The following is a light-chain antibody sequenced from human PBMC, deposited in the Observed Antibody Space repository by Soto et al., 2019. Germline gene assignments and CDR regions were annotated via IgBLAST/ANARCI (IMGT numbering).Light chain of an antibody. V-gene: IGKV1-5*03. CDR3: QQYNSYPCT. CDR2: KAS. CDR1: QSIGSW. Sequence: DIQMTQFPSTLSASVGDRVTITCRASQSIGSWVAWYQQKPGKAPKLLIYKASSLESGVPSRFSGRGSGTEFTLTISSLQPDDLETYYCQQYNSYPCTFGQGTKVEIK. J-gene: IGKJ1*01.